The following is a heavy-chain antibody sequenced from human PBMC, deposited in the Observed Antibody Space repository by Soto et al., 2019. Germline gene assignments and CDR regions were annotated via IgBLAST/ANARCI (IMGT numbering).Heavy chain of an antibody. D-gene: IGHD6-19*01. J-gene: IGHJ6*02. CDR2: INHSGST. Sequence: SETLSLTCAVYGGSFSGYYWSWIRQPPGKGLEWIGEINHSGSTNYNPSLKSRVTISVDTSKNQFSLKLSSVTAADTAVYYFARLPPKPLAVAGYYYYYGMDVWGQGTTVTVSS. CDR1: GGSFSGYY. V-gene: IGHV4-34*01. CDR3: ARLPPKPLAVAGYYYYYGMDV.